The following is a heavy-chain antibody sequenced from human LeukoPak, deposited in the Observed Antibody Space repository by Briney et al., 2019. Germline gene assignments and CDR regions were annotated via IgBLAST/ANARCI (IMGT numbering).Heavy chain of an antibody. J-gene: IGHJ4*02. CDR3: ARGGGDYGWGSYYYWPGDY. V-gene: IGHV3-30-3*01. CDR1: GLTFSSYA. D-gene: IGHD3-16*01. CDR2: ISYDGSNK. Sequence: GGSLRLSCAASGLTFSSYAMHWVRQAPGKRLEWVAVISYDGSNKYYADSVKGPFTIHRDKSKNTLYLQKNSLRAEDTAGYYCARGGGDYGWGSYYYWPGDYWGQGTLVTVSS.